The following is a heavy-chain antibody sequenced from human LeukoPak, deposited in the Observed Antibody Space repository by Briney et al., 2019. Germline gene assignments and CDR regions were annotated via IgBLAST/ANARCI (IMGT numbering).Heavy chain of an antibody. V-gene: IGHV3-23*01. CDR2: ISGSGGTT. CDR3: AKWSRTAVAGPLGYFDY. D-gene: IGHD6-19*01. CDR1: GFTFSSYW. J-gene: IGHJ4*02. Sequence: GGSLRLSCAASGFTFSSYWMHWVRQAPGKGLEWVSAISGSGGTTYSADSVKGRFTISRDNSKNTLYVQMNSLRAEDTAVYYCAKWSRTAVAGPLGYFDYWGQGTLVIVSS.